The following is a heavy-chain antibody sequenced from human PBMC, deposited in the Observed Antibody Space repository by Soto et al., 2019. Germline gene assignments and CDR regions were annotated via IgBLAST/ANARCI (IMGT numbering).Heavy chain of an antibody. CDR3: EKDQGEAYYYDSSGYPLDAFDI. CDR2: ISGSGGST. J-gene: IGHJ3*02. CDR1: GFTFSSYA. V-gene: IGHV3-23*01. Sequence: PGGSLRLSCAASGFTFSSYAMSWVRQAPGKGLEWVSAISGSGGSTYYADSVKGRFTISRDNSKNTLYLQMNSLRAEDTAVYYCEKDQGEAYYYDSSGYPLDAFDIWGQGTMVTVSS. D-gene: IGHD3-22*01.